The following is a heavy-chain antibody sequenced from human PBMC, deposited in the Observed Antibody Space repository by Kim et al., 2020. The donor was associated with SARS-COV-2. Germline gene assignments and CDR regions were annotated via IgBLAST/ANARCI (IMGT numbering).Heavy chain of an antibody. CDR3: VKEHVTGWPNIAD. CDR2: IGRKGETT. CDR1: GFAFDRYT. Sequence: GGSLRLSCSASGFAFDRYTIHWVRQAPGKGLEWVSLIGRKGETTFYTASVRGRFSVSRDNKKNSLYLQMDSLRTEDTALYYCVKEHVTGWPNIADWGQG. J-gene: IGHJ4*02. V-gene: IGHV3-43*01. D-gene: IGHD2-21*02.